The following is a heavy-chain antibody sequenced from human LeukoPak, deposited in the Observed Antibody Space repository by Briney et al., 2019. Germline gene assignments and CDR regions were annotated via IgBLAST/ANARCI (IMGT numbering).Heavy chain of an antibody. V-gene: IGHV4-38-2*01. D-gene: IGHD3-22*01. J-gene: IGHJ4*02. CDR3: ARVPHSVEGSMKAVFIHYFDY. Sequence: SETLSLSCAVSGYSINRGYCWGWIRQSPGKGLEWIGGIDHSGNTHYNPSLKNRVTILADTSKNEFSLKLSSVTATDTAVYYCARVPHSVEGSMKAVFIHYFDYWGQGSLVTVSS. CDR1: GYSINRGYC. CDR2: IDHSGNT.